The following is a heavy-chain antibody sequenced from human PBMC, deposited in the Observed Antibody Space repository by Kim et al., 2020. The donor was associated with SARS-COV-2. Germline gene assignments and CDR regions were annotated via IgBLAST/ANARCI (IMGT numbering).Heavy chain of an antibody. CDR3: ARVGGYYYYYGLDV. J-gene: IGHJ6*02. CDR2: INWNGGST. D-gene: IGHD1-26*01. V-gene: IGHV3-20*01. CDR1: GFTFDDYG. Sequence: GGSLRLSCAASGFTFDDYGMSWVRQAPGKGLEWVSGINWNGGSTGYADSVKGRFTISRDNAKNSLYLQMNSLRAEDTALYHCARVGGYYYYYGLDVWGQGTGVTVS.